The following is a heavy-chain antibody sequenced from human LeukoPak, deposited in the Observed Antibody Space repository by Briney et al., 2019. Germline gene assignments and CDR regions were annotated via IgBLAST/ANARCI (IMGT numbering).Heavy chain of an antibody. CDR1: GGTFISYS. V-gene: IGHV1-69*13. Sequence: SVKVSCKASGGTFISYSISWVRQAPGQGLEWMGGIIPIFDTADYAQKFQGRVTITADESTSTAYMELSSLRSEDTAAFYCARISLGAIWGYYYGMDVWGQGTTVTVSS. J-gene: IGHJ6*02. D-gene: IGHD1-26*01. CDR3: ARISLGAIWGYYYGMDV. CDR2: IIPIFDTA.